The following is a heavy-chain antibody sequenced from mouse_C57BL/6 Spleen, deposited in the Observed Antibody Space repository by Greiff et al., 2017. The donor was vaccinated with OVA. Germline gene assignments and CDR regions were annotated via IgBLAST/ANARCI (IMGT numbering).Heavy chain of an antibody. CDR2: IYPGEGDT. CDR3: ARWGEVLPGMGY. Sequence: QVQLQQSGAGLVKPGDSVKISCKASGYAFSSYWMNWVKQRPGKGLERIGQIYPGEGDTNYNGTFKGKATLTADKSSSTAYMQISSLTPEGSAVYICARWGEVLPGMGYWGQGTSVTASS. D-gene: IGHD2-14*01. J-gene: IGHJ4*01. V-gene: IGHV1-80*01. CDR1: GYAFSSYW.